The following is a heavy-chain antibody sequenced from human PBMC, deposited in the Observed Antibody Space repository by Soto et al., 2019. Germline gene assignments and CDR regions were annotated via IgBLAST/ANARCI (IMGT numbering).Heavy chain of an antibody. Sequence: PGGTLRLSCAVSGFTFSSYWMHWVRQAPGKGLVWVSRINSDGSSTSYADSVKGRFTISRDNAKNTLYLQMNSLRAEDTAVYYCARDYDSGSYFNFDYWGQGTLVTVSS. CDR1: GFTFSSYW. J-gene: IGHJ4*02. CDR2: INSDGSST. D-gene: IGHD1-26*01. CDR3: ARDYDSGSYFNFDY. V-gene: IGHV3-74*01.